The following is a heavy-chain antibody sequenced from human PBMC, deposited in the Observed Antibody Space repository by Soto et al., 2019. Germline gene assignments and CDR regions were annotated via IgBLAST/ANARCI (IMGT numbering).Heavy chain of an antibody. Sequence: SETLSLTCTVSGGSMISYYWSWIRQPPGKGLEWIGYIYYSGSTNYNPSLKSRVTISVDTSKNQFSLKLSSVTAADTAVYYCARDSRGAGSSNGNYYYGMDVWGQGTTVTVSS. CDR2: IYYSGST. J-gene: IGHJ6*02. CDR1: GGSMISYY. D-gene: IGHD6-19*01. CDR3: ARDSRGAGSSNGNYYYGMDV. V-gene: IGHV4-59*01.